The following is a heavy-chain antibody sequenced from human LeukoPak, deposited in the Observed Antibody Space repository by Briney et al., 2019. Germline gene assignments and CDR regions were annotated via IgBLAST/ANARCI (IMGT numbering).Heavy chain of an antibody. CDR2: ISSSSSYI. CDR1: GFTFSDYT. J-gene: IGHJ6*03. CDR3: ARGRLAFYYYYMDV. V-gene: IGHV3-21*01. Sequence: PGGSLRLSCAASGFTFSDYTMNWVRQAPGKGLEWVSSISSSSSYIYYADSVKGRFTISRDNAKNSLYLQMNSLRAEDTAVYYCARGRLAFYYYYMDVWGKGTTVTVSS.